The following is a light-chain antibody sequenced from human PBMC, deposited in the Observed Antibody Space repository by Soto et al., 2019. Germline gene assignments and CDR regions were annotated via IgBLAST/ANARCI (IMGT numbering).Light chain of an antibody. V-gene: IGKV1-5*01. J-gene: IGKJ1*01. CDR1: QSINIW. CDR3: QQYNSYPWT. CDR2: DAS. Sequence: DIQMTQSPSTLSESVGDRVTITCRASQSINIWLAWYQQKPGKAPKLLIYDASSLKSGVPSRFGGSGSGTEFTLAISSLQPDDFATYYCQQYNSYPWTFGQGTKVEIK.